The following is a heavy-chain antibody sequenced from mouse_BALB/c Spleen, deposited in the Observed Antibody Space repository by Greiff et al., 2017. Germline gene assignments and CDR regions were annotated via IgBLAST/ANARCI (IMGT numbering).Heavy chain of an antibody. D-gene: IGHD3-1*01. CDR1: GFSLTSYG. Sequence: QVQLKESGPGLVAPSQSLSITCTVSGFSLTSYGVHWVRQPPGKGLEWLGVIWAGGSTNYNSALMSRLSISKDNSKSQVFLKMNSLQTDDTAMYYCARDRGDDWYFDVWGAGTTVTVSS. V-gene: IGHV2-9*02. CDR3: ARDRGDDWYFDV. J-gene: IGHJ1*01. CDR2: IWAGGST.